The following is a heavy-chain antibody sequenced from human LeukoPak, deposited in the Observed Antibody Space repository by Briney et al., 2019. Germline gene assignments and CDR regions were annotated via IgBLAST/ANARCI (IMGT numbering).Heavy chain of an antibody. CDR2: INHSGST. J-gene: IGHJ3*02. D-gene: IGHD3-22*01. V-gene: IGHV4-34*01. CDR3: ATLTYYSSGYDTPPDAFDI. CDR1: GGSISSYY. Sequence: PSETLSLTCTVSGGSISSYYWSWIRQPPGKGLEWIGEINHSGSTNYNPSLKSRVTISVDTSKNQFSLKLSSVTAADTAVYYCATLTYYSSGYDTPPDAFDIWGQGTMGTGSS.